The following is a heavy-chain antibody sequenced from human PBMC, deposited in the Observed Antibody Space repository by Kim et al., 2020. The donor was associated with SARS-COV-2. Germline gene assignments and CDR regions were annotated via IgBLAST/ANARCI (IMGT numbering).Heavy chain of an antibody. J-gene: IGHJ6*02. V-gene: IGHV1-69*01. CDR3: ARSWVRVVTASCMDV. D-gene: IGHD2-21*02. Sequence: QEFQGRVTITADESTSTAYMELSSLRSEDTAVYYCARSWVRVVTASCMDVWGQGTTVTVSS.